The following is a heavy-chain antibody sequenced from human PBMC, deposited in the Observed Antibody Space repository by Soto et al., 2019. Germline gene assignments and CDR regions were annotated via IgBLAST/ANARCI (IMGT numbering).Heavy chain of an antibody. Sequence: KESGPTLVKSTQTLTLTCPFSGFSLSSGGGAVGWIRQPPGKALEWLAIIYASGGTHYSPSLKTRLTITKDTSKNQVVLTMTNMDPVDTATYYCGHRRDVATRCWFDPWGQGILVTVSS. CDR3: GHRRDVATRCWFDP. CDR2: IYASGGT. CDR1: GFSLSSGGGA. J-gene: IGHJ5*02. D-gene: IGHD6-6*01. V-gene: IGHV2-5*01.